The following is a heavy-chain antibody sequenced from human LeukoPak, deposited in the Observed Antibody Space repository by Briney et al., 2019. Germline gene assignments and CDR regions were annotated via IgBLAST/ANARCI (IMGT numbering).Heavy chain of an antibody. Sequence: GGSLRLSCAASGFTFSSYAMSWVRQAPGKGLEWVSAISGSGGSTYYADSVKGRFTISRDNSKNTLYLQMNSLRAEDTAVYYCARISVQQLVPPYFDDWGQGTLVTVPS. CDR1: GFTFSSYA. CDR3: ARISVQQLVPPYFDD. V-gene: IGHV3-23*01. J-gene: IGHJ4*02. D-gene: IGHD6-13*01. CDR2: ISGSGGST.